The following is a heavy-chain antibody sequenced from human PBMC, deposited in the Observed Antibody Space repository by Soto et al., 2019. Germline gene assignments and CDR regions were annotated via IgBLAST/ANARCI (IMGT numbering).Heavy chain of an antibody. D-gene: IGHD3-10*01. CDR1: GFIFSSYS. V-gene: IGHV3-21*06. J-gene: IGHJ4*02. Sequence: EVQLVESGGGLVKPGGSLRLSCAASGFIFSSYSMNWVRQAPGKRLEWVSSISPRSDYIYFADSMRGRFTISRDNAQNSLYLHMNNLRAEDTAVYHCARVSGTLERYSDLDYWGQGTLVTVSS. CDR3: ARVSGTLERYSDLDY. CDR2: ISPRSDYI.